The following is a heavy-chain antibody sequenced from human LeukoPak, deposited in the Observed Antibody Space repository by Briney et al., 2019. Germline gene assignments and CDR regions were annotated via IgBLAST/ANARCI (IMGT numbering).Heavy chain of an antibody. V-gene: IGHV3-48*03. CDR3: ARDKTPGGIAGFDT. J-gene: IGHJ4*02. CDR1: GFTFSSYE. Sequence: AGGSLRLSCAASGFTFSSYEMNWVRQAPGKGLEWVSYISSSGSTIYYADSVKGRFTISRDNAKNSLSLQMSSLTAEDTAVYYCARDKTPGGIAGFDTWGRGTLVTVSS. CDR2: ISSSGSTI. D-gene: IGHD6-13*01.